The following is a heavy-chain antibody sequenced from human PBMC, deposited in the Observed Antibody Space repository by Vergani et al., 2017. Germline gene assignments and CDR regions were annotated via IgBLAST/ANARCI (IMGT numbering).Heavy chain of an antibody. D-gene: IGHD3-10*01. CDR2: IYYSGRT. V-gene: IGHV4-59*01. Sequence: QVQLQESGPGLVTPSETLSLTCTVSGCSISSYYWRWIRQPPGKGLDWIGYIYYSGRTNSTPSLKSRVTISVDTSKNQFSLKLSSVTAADTAVYYCARGVISGSYYYYWGQGTLVTVSS. CDR1: GCSISSYY. J-gene: IGHJ4*02. CDR3: ARGVISGSYYYY.